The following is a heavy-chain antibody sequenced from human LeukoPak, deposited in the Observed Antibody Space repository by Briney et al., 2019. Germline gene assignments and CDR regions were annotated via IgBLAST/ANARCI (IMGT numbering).Heavy chain of an antibody. CDR3: AKAPPRHPSRHFDWLLSDYYGMDV. D-gene: IGHD3-9*01. CDR1: GFTFDDYA. J-gene: IGHJ6*02. V-gene: IGHV3-9*01. Sequence: GRSLRLSCAASGFTFDDYAMHWVRQXXXXXXXXXXXXXXXXXXXXYADSVKGRFTISRDNAKNSLYLQMNSLRAEDTALYYCAKAPPRHPSRHFDWLLSDYYGMDVWGQGTTVTVSS. CDR2: XXXXXXXX.